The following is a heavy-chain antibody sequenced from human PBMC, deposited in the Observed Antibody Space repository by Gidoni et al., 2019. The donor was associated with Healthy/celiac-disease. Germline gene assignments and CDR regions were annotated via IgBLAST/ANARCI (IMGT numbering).Heavy chain of an antibody. V-gene: IGHV1-2*02. J-gene: IGHJ6*02. CDR2: INPNSGGT. D-gene: IGHD5-18*01. CDR1: GYTFTGSS. Sequence: QVQLVQSGAEVKKPGASVKVSCQASGYTFTGSSMHWVRQAPGQGLEWMGWINPNSGGTNYAQKFQGRVTMTRDTSISTAYMELSRLRSDDTAVYYCAREGANTAMVFYYYYGMDVWGQGTTVTVSS. CDR3: AREGANTAMVFYYYYGMDV.